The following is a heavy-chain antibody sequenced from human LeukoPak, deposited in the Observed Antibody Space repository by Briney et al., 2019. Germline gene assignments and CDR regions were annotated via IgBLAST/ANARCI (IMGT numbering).Heavy chain of an antibody. Sequence: ASVKVSCKASGYTFTGYYMHWVRQAPGQGLEWMGGFDPEDGETIYAQKFQGRVTMTEDTSTDTAYMELSSLRSEDTAVYYCARSNLGSAMAHYYYFGMDVWGQGTTVTVSS. CDR2: FDPEDGET. J-gene: IGHJ6*02. V-gene: IGHV1-24*01. CDR3: ARSNLGSAMAHYYYFGMDV. CDR1: GYTFTGYY. D-gene: IGHD5-18*01.